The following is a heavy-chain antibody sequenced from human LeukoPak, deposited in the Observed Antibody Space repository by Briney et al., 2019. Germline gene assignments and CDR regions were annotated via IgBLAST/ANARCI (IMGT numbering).Heavy chain of an antibody. D-gene: IGHD6-19*01. CDR1: GYTFTDYA. J-gene: IGHJ4*02. CDR2: ITTGRGET. CDR3: ARGGKQWRGGNYFDS. Sequence: ASVKVSCKASGYTFTDYALHWVRQAPGQSLEWMGWITTGRGETRYSQEFQRRITFTRDTSASTVYMDLSDLRSDDTAVYYCARGGKQWRGGNYFDSCGQGTLVAVSS. V-gene: IGHV1-3*04.